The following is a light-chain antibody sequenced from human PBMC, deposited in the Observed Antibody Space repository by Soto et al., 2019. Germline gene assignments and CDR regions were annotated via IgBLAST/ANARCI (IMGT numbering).Light chain of an antibody. Sequence: QSALTQPASVSGSPGQSITISCTGTSSDVGGYNYVSWYQQHPGKAPKLMIYDVSNRPSGVSNRFSGSKSGNTASLTISGLQAEDEVDYYCSSYTRSSTLHVVFGGGTKVTVL. CDR1: SSDVGGYNY. J-gene: IGLJ2*01. CDR3: SSYTRSSTLHVV. CDR2: DVS. V-gene: IGLV2-14*01.